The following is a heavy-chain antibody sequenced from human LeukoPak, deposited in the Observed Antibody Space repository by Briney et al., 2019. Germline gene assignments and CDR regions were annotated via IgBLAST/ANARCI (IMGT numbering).Heavy chain of an antibody. CDR3: ARYYYGSGSYYNQGRSDYYFDY. CDR2: INPNSGGT. V-gene: IGHV1-2*02. D-gene: IGHD3-10*01. CDR1: GYTFTGYY. Sequence: GASVKVSCKASGYTFTGYYMHWVRQAPGQGLEWMGWINPNSGGTNYAQKFQGRVTMTRDTSISTAYMELSRLRSDDTAVYYCARYYYGSGSYYNQGRSDYYFDYWGQGTLVTVSS. J-gene: IGHJ4*02.